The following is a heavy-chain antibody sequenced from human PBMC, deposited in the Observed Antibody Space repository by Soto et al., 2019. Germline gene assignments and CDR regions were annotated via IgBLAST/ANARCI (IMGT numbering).Heavy chain of an antibody. V-gene: IGHV3-48*02. Sequence: GGSLRLSSAASGFIFNTYSMNWVRQAPGKGLEWVSYISGSSQTIFYADSVRGRFTISRDNANNSTYLQMVSLRDEDTAVYYCARTLSWRRGPFDSWGQGTLVTVSS. J-gene: IGHJ4*02. CDR2: ISGSSQTI. CDR3: ARTLSWRRGPFDS. D-gene: IGHD2-15*01. CDR1: GFIFNTYS.